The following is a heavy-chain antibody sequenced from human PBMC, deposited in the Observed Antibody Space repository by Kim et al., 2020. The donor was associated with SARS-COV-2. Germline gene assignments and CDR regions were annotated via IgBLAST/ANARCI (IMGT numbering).Heavy chain of an antibody. V-gene: IGHV4-34*01. D-gene: IGHD2-21*01. CDR3: ARGLVRPLTHLYYY. CDR2: INHSGST. CDR1: GGSFSGYY. Sequence: SETLSLTCAVYGGSFSGYYWSWIRQSPGKGLEWIGEINHSGSTSYNSSLKIRVTISSDTSKNQFSLKLSTVTAADTGVYFCARGLVRPLTHLYYY. J-gene: IGHJ6*01.